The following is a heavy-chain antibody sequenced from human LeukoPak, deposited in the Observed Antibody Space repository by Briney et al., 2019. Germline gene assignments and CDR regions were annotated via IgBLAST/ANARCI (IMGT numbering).Heavy chain of an antibody. Sequence: SETLSLTCTVSGGSISSSYYYWGWIRQPPGKGLEWIGSIYYSGSTYYNPSLKSRVTISVDTSKNQFSLKLSSVTAADTAVYYCARDRVRGNSNPFFDYWGQGTLVTVSS. V-gene: IGHV4-39*07. CDR1: GGSISSSYYY. CDR3: ARDRVRGNSNPFFDY. J-gene: IGHJ4*02. CDR2: IYYSGST. D-gene: IGHD4-11*01.